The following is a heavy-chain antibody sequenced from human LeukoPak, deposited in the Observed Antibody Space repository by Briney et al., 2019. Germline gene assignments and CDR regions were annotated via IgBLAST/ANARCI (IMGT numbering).Heavy chain of an antibody. CDR2: INPSGGST. Sequence: GASVKVSCKASGYTFTSYYMHWVRQAPGQGLEWMGIINPSGGSTSYAQKFQGRVTMTRDTSTSTVYMELSSLRSEDTAVYYCARESRYGSGSYRTFDYWGQGTLVTVSS. D-gene: IGHD3-10*01. CDR3: ARESRYGSGSYRTFDY. V-gene: IGHV1-46*03. J-gene: IGHJ4*02. CDR1: GYTFTSYY.